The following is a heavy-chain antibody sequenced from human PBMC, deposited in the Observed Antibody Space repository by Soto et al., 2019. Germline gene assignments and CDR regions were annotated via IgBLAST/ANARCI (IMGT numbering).Heavy chain of an antibody. V-gene: IGHV2-5*02. Sequence: QVTLKESGPTLVKPTQTLTLTCTFSGVSLSTSGMAVGWIHQPPGKALEWLALVYWDDDKRYSPSLKSRLTISKDTSKSQVVLIMTYLDPVDTATYCCAHMIERAFFDLWGQSTLVTVSS. D-gene: IGHD3-9*01. CDR3: AHMIERAFFDL. CDR2: VYWDDDK. J-gene: IGHJ1*01. CDR1: GVSLSTSGMA.